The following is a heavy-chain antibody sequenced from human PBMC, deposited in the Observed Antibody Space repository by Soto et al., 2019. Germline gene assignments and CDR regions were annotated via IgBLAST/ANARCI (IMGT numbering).Heavy chain of an antibody. CDR2: VNSDGSIT. V-gene: IGHV3-74*01. Sequence: GGSLRLSCAASGCTFSSYWMHWVRQAPGKGLVWVSRVNSDGSITNYADAVKGRFTISRDNAKNTLYLQMDGLRAEDTAVYYCARVGATTWYWGQGTLVTVSS. CDR1: GCTFSSYW. D-gene: IGHD1-26*01. J-gene: IGHJ4*02. CDR3: ARVGATTWY.